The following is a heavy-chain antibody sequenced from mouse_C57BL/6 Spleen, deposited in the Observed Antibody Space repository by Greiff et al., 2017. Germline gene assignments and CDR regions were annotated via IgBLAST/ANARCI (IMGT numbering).Heavy chain of an antibody. CDR2: IYPGDGDT. CDR3: ARPDDVYYVFAY. J-gene: IGHJ3*01. D-gene: IGHD2-3*01. Sequence: VQLQESGAELVKPGASVKISCKASGYAFSSYWMNWVKQRPGEGLEWIGQIYPGDGDTNYNGKFKGKATLTADKSSSTAYMQLSSLTSEDSAVYCCARPDDVYYVFAYWGQGTLVTVSA. V-gene: IGHV1-80*01. CDR1: GYAFSSYW.